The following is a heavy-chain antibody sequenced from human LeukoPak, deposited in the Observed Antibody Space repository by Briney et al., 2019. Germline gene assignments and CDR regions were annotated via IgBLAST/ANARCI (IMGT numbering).Heavy chain of an antibody. J-gene: IGHJ4*02. CDR1: GYTFTSYY. D-gene: IGHD3-22*01. CDR3: ARGPPYYYDSSGYYDY. V-gene: IGHV1-2*04. CDR2: INPNSGGT. Sequence: ASVKVSCKASGYTFTSYYMHWVRQAPGQGLEWMGWINPNSGGTNYAQKFQGWVTMTRDTSISTAYMELSRLRSDDTAVYYCARGPPYYYDSSGYYDYWGQGTLVTVSS.